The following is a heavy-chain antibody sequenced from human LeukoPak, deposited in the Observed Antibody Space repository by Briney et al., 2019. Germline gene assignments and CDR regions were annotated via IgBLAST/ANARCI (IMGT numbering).Heavy chain of an antibody. Sequence: GGSMRLSCAASGFTFSNYAMNWVRQAPGKGPEWVSGISGSGFDTYYADSVKGRFTISRDNSKNTLNLQMNGLRAEGTAVYYCAKGTRRETIFGIIIRYFDYWGQGTLVTVSS. CDR1: GFTFSNYA. D-gene: IGHD3-3*01. CDR3: AKGTRRETIFGIIIRYFDY. CDR2: ISGSGFDT. J-gene: IGHJ4*02. V-gene: IGHV3-23*01.